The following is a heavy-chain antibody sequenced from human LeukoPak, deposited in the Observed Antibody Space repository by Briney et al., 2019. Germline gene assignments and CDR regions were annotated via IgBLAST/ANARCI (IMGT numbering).Heavy chain of an antibody. CDR3: ARDIEGWVVPAALVGFDP. J-gene: IGHJ5*02. CDR2: IIPIFGTA. CDR1: GGTFSSYA. V-gene: IGHV1-69*13. D-gene: IGHD2-2*01. Sequence: SVNVSCKASGGTFSSYAISWVRQAPGQGLEWMGGIIPIFGTANYAQKFQGRVTITADESTSTAYMELSSLRSEDTAVYYCARDIEGWVVPAALVGFDPWGQGTLVTVSS.